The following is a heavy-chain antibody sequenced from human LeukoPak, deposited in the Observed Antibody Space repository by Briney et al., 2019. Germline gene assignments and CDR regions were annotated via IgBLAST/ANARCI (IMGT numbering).Heavy chain of an antibody. D-gene: IGHD5-24*01. Sequence: SVKVSCKASGYTFTGYYMHWVRQAPGQGLEWMGGIIPIFGTANYAQKFQGRVTITADESTSTAYMELSSLRSEDTAVYYCARENRRDGYNPLFDYWGQGTLVTVSS. CDR1: GYTFTGYY. CDR3: ARENRRDGYNPLFDY. J-gene: IGHJ4*02. CDR2: IIPIFGTA. V-gene: IGHV1-69*13.